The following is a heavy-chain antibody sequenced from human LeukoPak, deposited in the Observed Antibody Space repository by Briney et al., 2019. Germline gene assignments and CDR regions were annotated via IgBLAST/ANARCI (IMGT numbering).Heavy chain of an antibody. Sequence: SVKVSCKASGGTFSSYAISWVRQAPGQGLEWMGGIIPIFGTANYAQKFQGRVTITADDSTSTAYMELSSLRSEDTAVYYCASIRNMVRGVITHDYWGQGTLVTVSS. V-gene: IGHV1-69*01. CDR3: ASIRNMVRGVITHDY. CDR2: IIPIFGTA. CDR1: GGTFSSYA. D-gene: IGHD3-10*01. J-gene: IGHJ4*02.